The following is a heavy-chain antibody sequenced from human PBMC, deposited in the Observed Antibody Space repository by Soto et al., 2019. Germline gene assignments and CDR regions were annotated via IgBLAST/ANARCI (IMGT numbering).Heavy chain of an antibody. D-gene: IGHD3-22*01. CDR1: GGTFSSYA. J-gene: IGHJ4*02. V-gene: IGHV1-69*13. CDR2: IIPIFGTA. Sequence: SVKVSCKASGGTFSSYAISWVRQAPGQGLEWMGGIIPIFGTANYAQKFQGRVTITADESTSTAYMELSSLRSEDTAVYYCARAPWYYDSSGYFDYWGQGTLVTVSS. CDR3: ARAPWYYDSSGYFDY.